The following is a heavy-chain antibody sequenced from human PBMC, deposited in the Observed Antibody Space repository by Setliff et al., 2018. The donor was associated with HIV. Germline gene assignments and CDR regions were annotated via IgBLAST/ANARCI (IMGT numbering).Heavy chain of an antibody. CDR2: IYHSGST. CDR3: ARRDGYSYGFYFDY. J-gene: IGHJ4*02. Sequence: SETLSLTCTVSGGPISSYYWGWIRQPPGKGLEWIGSIYHSGSTYYNPSLQSRVTISVDTSKNQFSLKLSSVTAADTAVYYCARRDGYSYGFYFDYWGQGTLVTVSS. D-gene: IGHD5-18*01. CDR1: GGPISSYY. V-gene: IGHV4-39*01.